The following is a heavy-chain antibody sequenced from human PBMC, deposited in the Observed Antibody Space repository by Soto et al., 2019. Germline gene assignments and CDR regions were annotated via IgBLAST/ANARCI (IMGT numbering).Heavy chain of an antibody. V-gene: IGHV4-38-2*01. CDR2: IYRSGST. D-gene: IGHD1-1*01. CDR1: GYSISTGYY. CDR3: ARHWGTTSASYFGMDV. J-gene: IGHJ6*02. Sequence: PSETLSLTCAVSGYSISTGYYWGWIRQPPGKGLEWIGSIYRSGSTYYNPSLKSRVTISMDMSKNQFSLKLTSVTAADTAVYYCARHWGTTSASYFGMDVWGQGTTVTVSS.